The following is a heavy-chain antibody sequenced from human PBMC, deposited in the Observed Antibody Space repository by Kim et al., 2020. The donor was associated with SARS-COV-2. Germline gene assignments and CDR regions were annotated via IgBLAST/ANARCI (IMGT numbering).Heavy chain of an antibody. CDR2: ISCDGSNK. V-gene: IGHV3-30-3*01. Sequence: GGSLRLSCAASGFTFSSYAMHWVRQAPGKGLEWVAVISCDGSNKYYADSVKGRFTISRDNSKNTLYLQMNSLRAEDTAVYYCASDLRVYYSESSGSYYWGQGTLVAVS. D-gene: IGHD3-22*01. J-gene: IGHJ4*02. CDR3: ASDLRVYYSESSGSYY. CDR1: GFTFSSYA.